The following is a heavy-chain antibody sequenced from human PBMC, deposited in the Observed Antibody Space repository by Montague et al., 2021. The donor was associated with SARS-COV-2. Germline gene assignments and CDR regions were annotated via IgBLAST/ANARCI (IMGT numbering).Heavy chain of an antibody. V-gene: IGHV2-70*11. D-gene: IGHD6-13*01. CDR1: GFSLSTSGVG. CDR2: IDWDDDK. Sequence: PALVKPTQTLTLTCTFSGFSLSTSGVGVGWIRQPPGKALEWLARIDWDDDKYYSIPLKTRLTISKDTSKNQVVLTMTNMDPVDTATYYCARILVAAAGSPFDPWGQGTMVTVSS. CDR3: ARILVAAAGSPFDP. J-gene: IGHJ5*01.